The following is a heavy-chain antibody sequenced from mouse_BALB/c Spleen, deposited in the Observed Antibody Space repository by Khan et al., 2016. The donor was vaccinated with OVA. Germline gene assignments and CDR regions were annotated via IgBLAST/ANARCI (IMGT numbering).Heavy chain of an antibody. V-gene: IGHV1S137*01. Sequence: QVQLHQSGPELVRPGVSVKISCKGSGYTFTDYSMHWVKQSHAKSLEWIGVISTDSVNTNYNQKFKGKATLTVDKSSSTAYMELARMTSEDSAIYYCAIRDYFDYWGQGTTLTVSS. CDR2: ISTDSVNT. CDR1: GYTFTDYS. CDR3: AIRDYFDY. J-gene: IGHJ2*01.